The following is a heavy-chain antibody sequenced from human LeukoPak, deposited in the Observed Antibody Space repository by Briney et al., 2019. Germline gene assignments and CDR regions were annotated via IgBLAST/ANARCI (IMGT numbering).Heavy chain of an antibody. V-gene: IGHV3-30*02. D-gene: IGHD3-22*01. CDR2: IRYDGSNK. J-gene: IGHJ4*02. Sequence: GGSLRLSCAASGFTFSSYGMHWVRQAPGKGLEWVAFIRYDGSNKYYADSVKGRFTISRDNSKNTLYLQMNSLRAEDTAVYYCAKYSAPERDYYDSSGYPDYYFDYWGQGTLVTVSS. CDR3: AKYSAPERDYYDSSGYPDYYFDY. CDR1: GFTFSSYG.